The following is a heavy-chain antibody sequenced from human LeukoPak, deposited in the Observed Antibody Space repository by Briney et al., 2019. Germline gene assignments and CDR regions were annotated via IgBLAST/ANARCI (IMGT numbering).Heavy chain of an antibody. D-gene: IGHD2-21*02. CDR1: GGSISSGDYY. J-gene: IGHJ4*02. V-gene: IGHV4-30-4*01. CDR3: ARGPPYIVVVTAIGFFDH. CDR2: IYYSGST. Sequence: PSETLSLTCTVSGGSISSGDYYWSWIRQPPGKGLEWIGYIYYSGSTNYNPSLKSRVTISVDTPKNQFSLKLTSVTAADTAVYYCARGPPYIVVVTAIGFFDHWGQGTLVTVSS.